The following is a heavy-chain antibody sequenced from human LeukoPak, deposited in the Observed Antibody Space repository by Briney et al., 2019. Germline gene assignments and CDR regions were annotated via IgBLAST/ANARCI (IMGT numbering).Heavy chain of an antibody. CDR3: AKGNIVAD. V-gene: IGHV3-48*01. D-gene: IGHD5-12*01. J-gene: IGHJ4*02. Sequence: GGSLRLSCAASGFTFSSYGMNWVRQAPGKGLEWVSCINSGSSTIYYADSVEGRFTISRDNAKNSLYLQMNSLRAEDTAVYYCAKGNIVADWGQGTLVTVSS. CDR1: GFTFSSYG. CDR2: INSGSSTI.